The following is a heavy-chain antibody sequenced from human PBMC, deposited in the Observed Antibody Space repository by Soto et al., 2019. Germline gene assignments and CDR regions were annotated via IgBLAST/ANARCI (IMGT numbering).Heavy chain of an antibody. J-gene: IGHJ4*02. CDR3: AKDYKERWLVFLPRRITPAAIRRI. CDR1: GFTFSSYA. Sequence: GGSLRLSCAASGFTFSSYAMSWVRQAPGKGLEWVSAISGSGGSTYYADSVKGRFTISRDNSKNTLYLQMNSLRAEDTAVYYCAKDYKERWLVFLPRRITPAAIRRIWGQGTLVTVSS. CDR2: ISGSGGST. D-gene: IGHD2-21*01. V-gene: IGHV3-23*01.